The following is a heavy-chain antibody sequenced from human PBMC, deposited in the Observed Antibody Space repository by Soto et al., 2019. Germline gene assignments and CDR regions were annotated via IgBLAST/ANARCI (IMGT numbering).Heavy chain of an antibody. Sequence: SETLSLTCSFSCGSIITVGHYWTWIRQPPGKGLEWIGSIYHTGSTYYSKSLRSRLTMSVDTSKSQFSLRLSSVTAADTAVYYCARATGTLRSRNCDYWGQGSLVTVSS. CDR2: IYHTGST. CDR1: CGSIITVGHY. CDR3: ARATGTLRSRNCDY. D-gene: IGHD1-1*01. J-gene: IGHJ4*02. V-gene: IGHV4-31*03.